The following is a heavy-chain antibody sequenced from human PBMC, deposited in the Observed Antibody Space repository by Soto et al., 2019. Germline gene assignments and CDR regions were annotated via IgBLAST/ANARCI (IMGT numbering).Heavy chain of an antibody. J-gene: IGHJ4*02. V-gene: IGHV1-3*01. CDR3: ARKKSYKTATNPVYFDS. Sequence: ASVKVSCKASGYTFTSYAMHWVRQAPGQRLEWMGWINAGNGNTKYSQKFQGRVTITRDTSASTAYMELSSLRSEDTAVYYCARKKSYKTATNPVYFDSWGQGTLVTFPS. D-gene: IGHD1-7*01. CDR1: GYTFTSYA. CDR2: INAGNGNT.